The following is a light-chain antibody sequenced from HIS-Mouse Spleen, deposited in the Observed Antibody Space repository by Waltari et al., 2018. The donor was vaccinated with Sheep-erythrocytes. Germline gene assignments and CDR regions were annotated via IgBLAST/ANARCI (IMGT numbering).Light chain of an antibody. Sequence: IQMTQSPSSVSASVGDRVTITCRASQGISSYLAWYQQKPGKAPELLIYAASTLQSGVPSRFSGSGSGTDFTLTISCLQSEDFATYYCQQYYSFPFTFGPGTKVYIK. CDR3: QQYYSFPFT. CDR2: AAS. J-gene: IGKJ3*01. CDR1: QGISSY. V-gene: IGKV1-8*01.